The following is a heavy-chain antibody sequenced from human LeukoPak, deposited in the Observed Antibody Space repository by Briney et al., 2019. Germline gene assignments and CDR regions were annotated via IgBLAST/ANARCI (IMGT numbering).Heavy chain of an antibody. CDR1: GFTFSSYD. V-gene: IGHV3-13*01. CDR2: IGTAGDT. J-gene: IGHJ4*02. CDR3: AKRESIAVAGTGDY. Sequence: PGGSLRLSCAACGFTFSSYDMHWVRQATGKGLEWVSAIGTAGDTYYPGSVKGRFTISRDNSKNTLYLQMNSLRAEDTAVYYCAKRESIAVAGTGDYWGQGTLVTVSS. D-gene: IGHD6-19*01.